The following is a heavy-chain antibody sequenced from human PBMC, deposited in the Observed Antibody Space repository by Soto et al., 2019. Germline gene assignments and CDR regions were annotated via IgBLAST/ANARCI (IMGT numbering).Heavy chain of an antibody. V-gene: IGHV1-8*01. J-gene: IGHJ4*02. CDR3: AGGGSAAACRDY. Sequence: QVKLVQSGAEVKKPGASVKVSCKASGYTFTSYDINWVRQATGQGLEWMGWMNPNSGNTGYAQKFQGRVTMTRSNSTSKAYMRLSSLRSADMAVYYCAGGGSAAACRDYWGQGILLTVSS. CDR2: MNPNSGNT. CDR1: GYTFTSYD. D-gene: IGHD6-13*01.